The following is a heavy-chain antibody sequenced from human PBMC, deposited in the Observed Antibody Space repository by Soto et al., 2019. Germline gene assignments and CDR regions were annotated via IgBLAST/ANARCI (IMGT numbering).Heavy chain of an antibody. Sequence: LSLPCTVSGGSISPYYWSWIRQPPGRGLEWIGYIYYSGRTNYNPSLKSRVTISVDTSKNQFSLNLSSVTAADTAVYYCARDLRFQGHDYADYLGYGMDVWGQGTTVTVSS. V-gene: IGHV4-59*01. CDR3: ARDLRFQGHDYADYLGYGMDV. CDR2: IYYSGRT. CDR1: GGSISPYY. D-gene: IGHD4-17*01. J-gene: IGHJ6*02.